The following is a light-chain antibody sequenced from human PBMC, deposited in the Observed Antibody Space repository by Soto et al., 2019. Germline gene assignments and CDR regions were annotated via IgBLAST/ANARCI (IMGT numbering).Light chain of an antibody. J-gene: IGKJ2*01. CDR1: QTVAGNY. V-gene: IGKV3-20*01. CDR3: QQCGYSLKYT. CDR2: GAS. Sequence: EIVLTQSPGTLSLSPGERATLSCRASQTVAGNYLSWDQQKPVQAHRLLIYGASNRATGIPDRFSGSGSGTDVTLTISRVEPDDFAVYYCQQCGYSLKYTVGQETTLEIK.